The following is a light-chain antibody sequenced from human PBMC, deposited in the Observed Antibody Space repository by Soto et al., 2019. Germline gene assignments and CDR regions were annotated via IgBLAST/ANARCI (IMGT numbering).Light chain of an antibody. Sequence: DIQMTQSTSSLSASVVDRFTITCRASQNINNYLNWYQQKPGKAPNLLIYAASTLQSGVPSRFSGIGSGTDFNLTISSLQPEDFATYYCQQSYSSPRTFGQGNKVEIK. CDR3: QQSYSSPRT. CDR2: AAS. V-gene: IGKV1-39*01. CDR1: QNINNY. J-gene: IGKJ1*01.